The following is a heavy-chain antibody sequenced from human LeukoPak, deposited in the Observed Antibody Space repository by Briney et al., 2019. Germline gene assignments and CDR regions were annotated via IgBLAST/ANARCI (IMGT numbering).Heavy chain of an antibody. Sequence: PGGSLRLSCAASGFTFSSYWMSWVRQAPGKGLEWVANIKQDGSEKYYVDSVKGRFTISRDNAKNSLYLQMNSLRAEDTAVYYCARGPPHYDILTGYYKYFDYWGQGTLVTVSS. V-gene: IGHV3-7*01. J-gene: IGHJ4*02. D-gene: IGHD3-9*01. CDR2: IKQDGSEK. CDR3: ARGPPHYDILTGYYKYFDY. CDR1: GFTFSSYW.